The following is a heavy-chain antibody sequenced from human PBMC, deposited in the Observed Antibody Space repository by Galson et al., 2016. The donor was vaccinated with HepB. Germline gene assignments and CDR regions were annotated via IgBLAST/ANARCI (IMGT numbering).Heavy chain of an antibody. Sequence: SLRLSYAVSGFTLSGDYVTWVRQAPGAGLQWVSLLYLDGSAYYADSVKGRFTMSRDLSKNSLFLQMSSLRPEDTATFYCARDPPALGHLGASWGQGTPVTVAS. CDR2: LYLDGSA. CDR3: ARDPPALGHLGAS. V-gene: IGHV3-53*01. D-gene: IGHD3-16*01. J-gene: IGHJ5*02. CDR1: GFTLSGDY.